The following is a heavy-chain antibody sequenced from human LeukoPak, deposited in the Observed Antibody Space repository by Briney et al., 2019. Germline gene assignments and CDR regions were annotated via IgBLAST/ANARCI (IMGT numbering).Heavy chain of an antibody. J-gene: IGHJ4*02. CDR3: ARAFGTIFGVAIHYYFDY. CDR2: ISAYNGNT. D-gene: IGHD3-3*01. V-gene: IGHV1-18*01. Sequence: ASVKVSCKASGYTFTSYGISWVRQPPGQGLEWMGWISAYNGNTNYAQKLQGRVTMTTDTSTSTAYMELRSLRSDDTAVYYCARAFGTIFGVAIHYYFDYWGQGTLVTVSS. CDR1: GYTFTSYG.